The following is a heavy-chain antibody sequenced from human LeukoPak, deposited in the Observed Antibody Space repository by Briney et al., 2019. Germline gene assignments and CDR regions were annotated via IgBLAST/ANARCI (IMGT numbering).Heavy chain of an antibody. CDR3: ARTMSLGYCTTTSCHGAFDI. D-gene: IGHD2-2*01. J-gene: IGHJ3*02. Sequence: GSLRLSCAASGFTFSDYYMSWIRQPPGKGLEWIGSIYYSGSTYYNPSLKSRVTISVDTSKNQFSLKLSSVTAADTAVYYCARTMSLGYCTTTSCHGAFDIWGQGTMVTVSS. V-gene: IGHV4-38-2*01. CDR1: GFTFSDYY. CDR2: IYYSGST.